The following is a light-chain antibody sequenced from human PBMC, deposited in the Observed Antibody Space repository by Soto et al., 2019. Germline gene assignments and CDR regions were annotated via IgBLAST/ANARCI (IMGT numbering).Light chain of an antibody. CDR2: EVS. V-gene: IGLV2-14*01. Sequence: QSVLTQPASVSGSPGQSITISGTGTSSDVGGYDYVSWYQLHPGKAPKLMVFEVSNRPSGVSYRFSGSKSGNTASLTISGLQAEDEADYFCSSYSISTAYLFGTGTKLTVL. J-gene: IGLJ1*01. CDR1: SSDVGGYDY. CDR3: SSYSISTAYL.